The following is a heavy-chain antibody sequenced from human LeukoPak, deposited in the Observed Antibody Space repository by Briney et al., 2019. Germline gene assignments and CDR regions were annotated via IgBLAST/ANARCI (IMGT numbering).Heavy chain of an antibody. Sequence: PXETXSLTCADYGGSFSGYYWRWIRQPPGKGLEWVXXINHSGSTNYNPSLKSRVTISVDTSNNQFSLKLSSVTAADTAVYYCARGRRRGSYYYYYGMDVWGKGTTVTVSS. J-gene: IGHJ6*04. V-gene: IGHV4-34*01. CDR3: ARGRRRGSYYYYYGMDV. CDR1: GGSFSGYY. D-gene: IGHD3-10*01. CDR2: INHSGST.